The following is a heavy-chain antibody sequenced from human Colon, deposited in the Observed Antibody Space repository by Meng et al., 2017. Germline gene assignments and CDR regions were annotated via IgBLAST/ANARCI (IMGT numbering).Heavy chain of an antibody. J-gene: IGHJ4*02. CDR1: GFSLSTARVG. Sequence: SGPTLVKPTETFTLTCTVSGFSLSTARVGVSWVRQPPGKALEWLAHIFSHGDKSYNTSLKSRLTISMDTSKSQVVLTMTNSDPLDTATYFCARIFGGWELPLTPPLYYFENWGRGSLVTVSS. V-gene: IGHV2-26*01. CDR2: IFSHGDK. D-gene: IGHD1-26*01. CDR3: ARIFGGWELPLTPPLYYFEN.